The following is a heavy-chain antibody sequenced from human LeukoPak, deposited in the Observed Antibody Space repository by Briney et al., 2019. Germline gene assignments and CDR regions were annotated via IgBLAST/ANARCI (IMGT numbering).Heavy chain of an antibody. CDR1: GFTFDDYG. V-gene: IGHV3-20*04. J-gene: IGHJ4*02. CDR3: ARGVTSSRALFDY. Sequence: PGGSLRLSCAASGFTFDDYGMSWVRQAPGKGLEWVSGINWNGGSTGYTDSVKGRFTISRDNAKNPLYLQMNSLRAEDTALYYCARGVTSSRALFDYWGQGTLVTVSS. CDR2: INWNGGST. D-gene: IGHD6-13*01.